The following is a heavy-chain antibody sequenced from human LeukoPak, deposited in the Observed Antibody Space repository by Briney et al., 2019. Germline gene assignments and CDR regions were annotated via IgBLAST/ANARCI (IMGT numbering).Heavy chain of an antibody. CDR1: GYTFTSYY. CDR2: INPSGGGT. CDR3: ARAPSNWNYLEYGMDV. D-gene: IGHD1-7*01. V-gene: IGHV1-2*04. Sequence: ASVKVSCKASGYTFTSYYMHWVRQAPGQGLEWMGIINPSGGGTNYAQKFQGWVTMTRDTSISTAYMELSRLRSDDTAVYYCARAPSNWNYLEYGMDVWGQGTTVTVSS. J-gene: IGHJ6*02.